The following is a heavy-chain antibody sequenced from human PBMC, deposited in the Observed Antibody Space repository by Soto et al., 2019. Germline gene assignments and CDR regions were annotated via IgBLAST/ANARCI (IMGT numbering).Heavy chain of an antibody. Sequence: PSETLSLTCTVSGGSISRSSYYWGWIRQPPGKGLEWIGSIYYSGSTYYNPSLKSRVTISVDTSKNQFSLKLSSVTAADTAVYYCARGDSNYYLDGPVAKFDPWGQGTLVTVSS. CDR2: IYYSGST. CDR3: ARGDSNYYLDGPVAKFDP. CDR1: GGSISRSSYY. D-gene: IGHD4-4*01. J-gene: IGHJ5*02. V-gene: IGHV4-39*01.